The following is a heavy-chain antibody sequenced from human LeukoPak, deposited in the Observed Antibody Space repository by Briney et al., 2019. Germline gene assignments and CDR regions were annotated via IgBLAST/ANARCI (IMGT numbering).Heavy chain of an antibody. Sequence: GSSVKVSCKASGGTFSSFAISWVRQAPGQGLEWMGRIVPVFGTTNYAQNFQGRVTITADGSTTTAYMELSSLRSEDTAVYYCARGIAAAFVFYYFDYWGQGTLVTVSS. J-gene: IGHJ4*02. V-gene: IGHV1-69*15. CDR2: IVPVFGTT. D-gene: IGHD6-13*01. CDR1: GGTFSSFA. CDR3: ARGIAAAFVFYYFDY.